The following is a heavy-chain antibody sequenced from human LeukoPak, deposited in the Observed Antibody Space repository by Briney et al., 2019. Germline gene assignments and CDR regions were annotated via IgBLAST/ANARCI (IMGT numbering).Heavy chain of an antibody. CDR3: AKDKWTFCISSTCYGRIGNS. CDR1: GFTFSSYA. D-gene: IGHD2-2*01. CDR2: ISYDGGKG. J-gene: IGHJ4*02. Sequence: GGSLRLSCAASGFTFSSYAMSWVRQAPGKGLEWVAVISYDGGKGYYRDSVKGGFTISRDNSKNTLYLQMNSLNADDTAIYYCAKDKWTFCISSTCYGRIGNSWGQGTPVTVSS. V-gene: IGHV3-30*04.